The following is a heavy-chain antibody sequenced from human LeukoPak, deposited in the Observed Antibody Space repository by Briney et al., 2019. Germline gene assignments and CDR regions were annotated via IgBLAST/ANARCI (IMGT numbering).Heavy chain of an antibody. CDR1: GFTFSSYG. D-gene: IGHD1-26*01. Sequence: GRSLRLSCAASGFTFSSYGMHWVRQAPGKGLEWVAVIWYDGSNKYYADSVKGRFTIPRDNSKNTLYLQMNSLRAEDTAVYYCARDNVSSGSYRFDYWGQGTLVTVSS. CDR3: ARDNVSSGSYRFDY. V-gene: IGHV3-33*01. J-gene: IGHJ4*02. CDR2: IWYDGSNK.